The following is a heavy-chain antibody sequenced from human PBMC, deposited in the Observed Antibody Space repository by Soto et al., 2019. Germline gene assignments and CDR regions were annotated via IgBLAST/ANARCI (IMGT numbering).Heavy chain of an antibody. CDR1: GGSVSSGSYY. V-gene: IGHV4-61*01. J-gene: IGHJ6*02. CDR3: ASDPGYSSSWYTSGGYYYGMDV. D-gene: IGHD6-13*01. Sequence: SETLSLTCTVSGGSVSSGSYYWSWIRQPPGKGLEWIGYIYYSGSTNYNPSLKSRVTISVDTSKNQFSLKLSSVTAADTAVYYCASDPGYSSSWYTSGGYYYGMDVWGRGTTVTVSS. CDR2: IYYSGST.